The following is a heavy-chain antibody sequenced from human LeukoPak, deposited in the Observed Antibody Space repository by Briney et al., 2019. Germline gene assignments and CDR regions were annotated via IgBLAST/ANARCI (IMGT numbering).Heavy chain of an antibody. J-gene: IGHJ4*02. CDR3: ARVRAMDCSGGSCYSYYFDY. V-gene: IGHV4-4*07. D-gene: IGHD2-15*01. Sequence: SETLSLTCTVSGGSISSYYWSWIRQPAGKGLEWIGRIYTSGSTNYNPSLKSRVTMSVDTSKNQFSLKLSSVTAADTAVYYCARVRAMDCSGGSCYSYYFDYWGQGTLVTVSS. CDR1: GGSISSYY. CDR2: IYTSGST.